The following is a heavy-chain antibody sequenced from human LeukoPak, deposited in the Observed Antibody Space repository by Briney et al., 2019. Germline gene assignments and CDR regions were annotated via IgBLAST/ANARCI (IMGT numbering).Heavy chain of an antibody. V-gene: IGHV4-34*01. J-gene: IGHJ6*03. CDR3: ASERVYGSGSYYRYYYMDV. D-gene: IGHD3-10*01. CDR2: INHSGST. CDR1: GGSFSGYY. Sequence: SETLSLTCAVYGGSFSGYYWSWIRQPPGKGLEWIGEINHSGSTNYNPSLKSRVTILVDTSKNQFSLKLSSVTAADTAVYYCASERVYGSGSYYRYYYMDVWGKGTTVTVSS.